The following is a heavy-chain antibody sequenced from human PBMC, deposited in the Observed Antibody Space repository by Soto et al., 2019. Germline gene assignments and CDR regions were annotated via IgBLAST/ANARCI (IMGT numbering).Heavy chain of an antibody. CDR2: VSYSGST. D-gene: IGHD6-19*01. V-gene: IGHV4-59*01. Sequence: PSETLSLTCSLSGGAIGGYYWSWIRQPPGKALEWIGYVSYSGSTDYHPSLKSRVSISIDTSKNQFSLKMISVTAADTAVYYCARNASDSGWLFFDPWGQGALVTVSS. CDR3: ARNASDSGWLFFDP. J-gene: IGHJ5*02. CDR1: GGAIGGYY.